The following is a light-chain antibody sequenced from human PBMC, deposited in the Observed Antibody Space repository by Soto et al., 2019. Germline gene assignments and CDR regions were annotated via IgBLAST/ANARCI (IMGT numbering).Light chain of an antibody. CDR1: RSNIGNNA. J-gene: IGLJ3*02. CDR2: NNN. CDR3: ATWDDSLNARGV. Sequence: QSVLTQPPSASGTPGQRVTISCSGSRSNIGNNAVSWYQQFPGTAPKLLIYNNNQRPSGVPDRSSATNYGTSASLAISGLQSEDEADYSCATWDDSLNARGVFGGGTKLTVL. V-gene: IGLV1-44*01.